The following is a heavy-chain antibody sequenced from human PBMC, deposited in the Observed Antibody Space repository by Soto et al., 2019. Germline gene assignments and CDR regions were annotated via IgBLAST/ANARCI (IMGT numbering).Heavy chain of an antibody. CDR2: IYYSGNT. V-gene: IGHV4-30-4*08. D-gene: IGHD2-2*01. J-gene: IGHJ4*02. Sequence: PSATLSLTCTVSGGSIINNHYYWNFIRQPPGKGLEWIGYIYYSGNTYFNPSLKSRVTLSVDTSKNQFSLNLSSVTAADTAVYYCVRYCSTTKCPFDYWGQGTLVTVSS. CDR1: GGSIINNHYY. CDR3: VRYCSTTKCPFDY.